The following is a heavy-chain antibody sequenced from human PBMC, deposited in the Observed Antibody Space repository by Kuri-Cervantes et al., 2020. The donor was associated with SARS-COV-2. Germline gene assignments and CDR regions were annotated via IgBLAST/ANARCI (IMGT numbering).Heavy chain of an antibody. D-gene: IGHD3-10*01. CDR3: ARHDLGDSGSDYMDV. V-gene: IGHV5-51*01. Sequence: GESLKISCKVSGYSFTDYWIGWVRQAPGKGLEWMGIILPGDSDIRYSPSFQGQVTISADTSINTAYLQWSSLRASDTAMYYCARHDLGDSGSDYMDVWGRGTTVTVSS. CDR2: ILPGDSDI. CDR1: GYSFTDYW. J-gene: IGHJ6*03.